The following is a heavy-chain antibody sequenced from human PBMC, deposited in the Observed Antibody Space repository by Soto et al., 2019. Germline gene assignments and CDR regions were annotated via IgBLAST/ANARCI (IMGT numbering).Heavy chain of an antibody. CDR1: GVSISSHDW. J-gene: IGHJ4*02. CDR2: SHQSGNT. D-gene: IGHD6-13*01. V-gene: IGHV4-4*02. Sequence: QVQLQESGPGLVKPSGTLSLTCAVSGVSISSHDWWTWVRQPPWKGLEWIGESHQSGNTNYNSSLESRVSISVDKSKNQFSLNLSSFTVADTPVYYCQTRDTSRFYWGQGTLVTVSS. CDR3: QTRDTSRFY.